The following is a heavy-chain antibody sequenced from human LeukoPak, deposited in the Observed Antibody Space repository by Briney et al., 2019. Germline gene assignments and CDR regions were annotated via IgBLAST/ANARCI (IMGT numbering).Heavy chain of an antibody. CDR1: GFTLSNAW. V-gene: IGHV3-15*01. Sequence: PGGDLRLPCSASGFTLSNAWMSWVGQAPGKGLEWVGRIKSKTDRGTTDYAAPVNREFTISRDDSNNTLNLQMTSLKTEDTGMYYYGTDRHTVNEYWGQGNLVTVS. CDR2: IKSKTDRGTT. D-gene: IGHD4-11*01. CDR3: GTDRHTVNEY. J-gene: IGHJ4*02.